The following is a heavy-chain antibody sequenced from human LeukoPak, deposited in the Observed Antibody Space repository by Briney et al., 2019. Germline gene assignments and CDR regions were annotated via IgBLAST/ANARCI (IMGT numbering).Heavy chain of an antibody. CDR1: GGTFSSYA. J-gene: IGHJ4*02. D-gene: IGHD3-22*01. CDR2: IIPIVGTA. CDR3: ARRHSSGYYYDY. V-gene: IGHV1-69*06. Sequence: GSTVKVSCKASGGTFSSYAISWVRQAPGQGLEWMGGIIPIVGTANYAQKFQGRVTITADKSTSTAYMELSSLRSEDTAVYYCARRHSSGYYYDYWGQGTLVTVSS.